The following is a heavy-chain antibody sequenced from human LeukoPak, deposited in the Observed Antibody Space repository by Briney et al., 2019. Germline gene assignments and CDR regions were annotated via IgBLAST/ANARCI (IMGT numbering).Heavy chain of an antibody. CDR3: ARDLGGYYYDSRSLGY. CDR1: GGSISSSNW. Sequence: PSGTLSLTCAVSGGSISSSNWWSWVRQPPGKGLEWSGEIYHSGSTNYNPSLKSRVTISVDKSKNQFSLKLSSVTAADTAVYYCARDLGGYYYDSRSLGYWGQGTLVTVSS. D-gene: IGHD3-22*01. V-gene: IGHV4-4*02. CDR2: IYHSGST. J-gene: IGHJ4*02.